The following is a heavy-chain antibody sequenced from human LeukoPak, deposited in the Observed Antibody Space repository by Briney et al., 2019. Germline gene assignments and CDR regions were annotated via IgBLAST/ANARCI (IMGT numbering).Heavy chain of an antibody. CDR2: IIPIFGTA. J-gene: IGHJ5*02. Sequence: SVKVSCKASGGTFSSYAISWVRQAPGQGLEWMGGIIPIFGTANYAQKFQGRVTITADESTSTAYMELSSLRSEDTAVYYCARGQRFLEWLPNNWFDPWGQGTLVTVSS. CDR1: GGTFSSYA. CDR3: ARGQRFLEWLPNNWFDP. V-gene: IGHV1-69*13. D-gene: IGHD3-3*01.